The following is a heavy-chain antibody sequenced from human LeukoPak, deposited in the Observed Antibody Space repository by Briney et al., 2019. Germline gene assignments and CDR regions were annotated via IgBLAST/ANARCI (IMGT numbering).Heavy chain of an antibody. CDR1: GFTFSNYG. CDR3: AKDCELGINWNPFDY. Sequence: GGSLRLSCAASGFTFSNYGMHWVRQAPGKGLEWVAFIRYDGSNKYYADSVKGRFTISRGNSKNTLYLQMNSLRAEDTAVYYCAKDCELGINWNPFDYWGQGTLVTVSS. D-gene: IGHD1-20*01. CDR2: IRYDGSNK. V-gene: IGHV3-30*02. J-gene: IGHJ4*02.